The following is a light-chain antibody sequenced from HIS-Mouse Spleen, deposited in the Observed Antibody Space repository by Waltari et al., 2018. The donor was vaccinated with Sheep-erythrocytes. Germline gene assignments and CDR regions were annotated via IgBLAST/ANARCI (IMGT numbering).Light chain of an antibody. CDR2: AVS. J-gene: IGLJ1*01. CDR3: CSYAGSYNHV. CDR1: SSDVGGYNY. V-gene: IGLV2-11*01. Sequence: QSALTQPRSVSGSPGQSVTISCTGTSSDVGGYNYVSWYQQHPGKAPKLMIYAVSNRPSGFPDRFSGSKSGNTASLTISGLQAEDEADYYCCSYAGSYNHVFATGTKVTVL.